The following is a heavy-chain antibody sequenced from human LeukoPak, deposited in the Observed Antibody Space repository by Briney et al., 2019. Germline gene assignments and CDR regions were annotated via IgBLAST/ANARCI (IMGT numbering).Heavy chain of an antibody. CDR2: ISAYNGNT. J-gene: IGHJ6*03. V-gene: IGHV1-18*01. CDR3: TRDRLDYCSSTSCYPYYYYYMDV. D-gene: IGHD2-2*01. CDR1: GYTFTSYG. Sequence: LGASVKVSCKASGYTFTSYGISWVRQAPGQGLEWMGWISAYNGNTNYARKLQGRVTVTTDTSTSTAYMELRSLTSGDTAVYYCTRDRLDYCSSTSCYPYYYYYMDVWGKGTTVTVSS.